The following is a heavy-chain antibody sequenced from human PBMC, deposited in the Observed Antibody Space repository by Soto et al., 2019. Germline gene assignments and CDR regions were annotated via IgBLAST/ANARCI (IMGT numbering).Heavy chain of an antibody. CDR1: GFTFSSYA. D-gene: IGHD2-15*01. V-gene: IGHV3-30-3*01. Sequence: GGSLRLSCAASGFTFSSYAMHWVRQAPGKGLEWVAVISYGGSNKYYADSVKGRFTISRDNSKNTLYLQMNSLRAEDTAVYYCARGIGYCSGGSCPNWFDPWGQGTLVTVSS. CDR3: ARGIGYCSGGSCPNWFDP. J-gene: IGHJ5*02. CDR2: ISYGGSNK.